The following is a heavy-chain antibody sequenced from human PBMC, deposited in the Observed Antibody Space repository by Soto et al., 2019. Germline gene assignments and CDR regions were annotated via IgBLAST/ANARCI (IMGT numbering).Heavy chain of an antibody. CDR3: ARGGYDYSNPFDY. CDR1: GFTFNRYW. V-gene: IGHV3-7*04. CDR2: INQDGSEK. D-gene: IGHD4-4*01. J-gene: IGHJ4*02. Sequence: EVQLVESGGGVVHPGGSLRLSCAASGFTFNRYWMKWVRQAPGRGLEWMGNINQDGSEKHYVDSVKGRFTISRDNAKDSVYLQMNSLKAEDTAMYYCARGGYDYSNPFDYWGQGTLVTVSS.